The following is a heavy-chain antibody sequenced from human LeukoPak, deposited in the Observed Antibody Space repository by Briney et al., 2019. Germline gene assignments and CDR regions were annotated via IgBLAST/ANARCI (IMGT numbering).Heavy chain of an antibody. J-gene: IGHJ4*02. CDR1: GGSISSYY. CDR3: ARIIAVAGIYYFDY. D-gene: IGHD6-19*01. Sequence: SETLSLTCSVSGGSISSYYWSWIRQPPGKGLEWIGYIYYSGSTNYNPFLKSRVTISVDTSKNQFSLKLSSVTAADTAVYYRARIIAVAGIYYFDYWGQGTLVTVSS. V-gene: IGHV4-59*12. CDR2: IYYSGST.